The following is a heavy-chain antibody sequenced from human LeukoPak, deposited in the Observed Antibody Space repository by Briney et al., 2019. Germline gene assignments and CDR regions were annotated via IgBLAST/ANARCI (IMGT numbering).Heavy chain of an antibody. CDR2: INPNSGGT. Sequence: ASVKVSCKASGYTFTGYYMHWVRQAPGQGLEWMGWINPNSGGTNYAQKFQGWVTMTRDTSISTAYMELSRLRSDDTAVYYCARGPLGYSSSKIAEYFQHWGQGTLVTVSS. CDR3: ARGPLGYSSSKIAEYFQH. J-gene: IGHJ1*01. D-gene: IGHD6-13*01. V-gene: IGHV1-2*04. CDR1: GYTFTGYY.